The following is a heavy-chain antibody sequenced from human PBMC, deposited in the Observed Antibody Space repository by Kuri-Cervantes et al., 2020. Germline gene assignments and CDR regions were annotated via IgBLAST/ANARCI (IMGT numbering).Heavy chain of an antibody. CDR1: GYSFTPYG. CDR2: INPSGGST. V-gene: IGHV1-46*01. D-gene: IGHD2-2*02. Sequence: ATVKLSCKASGYSFTPYGVDWVPQAPGQGLEWMGIINPSGGSTSYAQKFQGRVTMTRDTSTSTVYMELSSLRSEDTAVYYCARGWTLQQDCSSTSCNTLDGLYWGQGTLVTVSS. J-gene: IGHJ4*02. CDR3: ARGWTLQQDCSSTSCNTLDGLY.